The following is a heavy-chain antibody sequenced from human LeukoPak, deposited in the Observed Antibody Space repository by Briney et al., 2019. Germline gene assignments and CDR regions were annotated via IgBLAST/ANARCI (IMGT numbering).Heavy chain of an antibody. Sequence: PSETLSLTCTVSGGSISSYYWSWIRQPPGKGLEWIGYIYYSGSTNYNPSLKSRVTISVDTSKNQFSLKLSSVTAADTAVYYCAKGGVYGDYVGDRFDPWGQGTLVTVSS. D-gene: IGHD4-17*01. CDR3: AKGGVYGDYVGDRFDP. CDR1: GGSISSYY. CDR2: IYYSGST. V-gene: IGHV4-59*01. J-gene: IGHJ5*02.